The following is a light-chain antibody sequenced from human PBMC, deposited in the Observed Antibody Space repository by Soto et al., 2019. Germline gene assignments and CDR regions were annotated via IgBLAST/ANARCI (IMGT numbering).Light chain of an antibody. V-gene: IGKV3-20*01. CDR2: GVS. CDR1: QNLGTLY. Sequence: IVLTQSPGALSLSPGERGTLSCRASQNLGTLYLAWFQQKSGQAPRLLIYGVSSRATGVPVSFSGSGSGTDFTLTISRLEPEDFAVYYCQQYVSAPITFGQGTKVDIK. CDR3: QQYVSAPIT. J-gene: IGKJ1*01.